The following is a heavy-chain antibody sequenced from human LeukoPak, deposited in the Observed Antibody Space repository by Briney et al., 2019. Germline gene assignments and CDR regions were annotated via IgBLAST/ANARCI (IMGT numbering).Heavy chain of an antibody. D-gene: IGHD2-21*02. J-gene: IGHJ4*02. CDR2: INHSGST. CDR1: GGSFSGYY. Sequence: TSETLSLTCAVYGGSFSGYYWSWIRQPPGKGLEWIREINHSGSTNYNPSLKSRVTISVDTSKNQFSLKLSSVTAADTAVYYCARAAALAYCGGDCYSDFDYWGQGTLVTVSS. CDR3: ARAAALAYCGGDCYSDFDY. V-gene: IGHV4-34*01.